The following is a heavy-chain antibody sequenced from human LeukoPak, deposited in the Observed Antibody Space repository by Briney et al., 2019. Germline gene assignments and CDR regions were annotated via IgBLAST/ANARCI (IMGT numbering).Heavy chain of an antibody. D-gene: IGHD1-26*01. CDR2: INPSGGST. Sequence: GASVKVSCKASGYSFTAHFMHCIRQAPGQGLEWMGIINPSGGSTSYAQKFQGRVTMTRDTSTSTVYMELSSLRSEDTAVYYCARGPISGSYAPNLCDYWGQGILVTVSS. J-gene: IGHJ4*02. CDR1: GYSFTAHF. V-gene: IGHV1-46*01. CDR3: ARGPISGSYAPNLCDY.